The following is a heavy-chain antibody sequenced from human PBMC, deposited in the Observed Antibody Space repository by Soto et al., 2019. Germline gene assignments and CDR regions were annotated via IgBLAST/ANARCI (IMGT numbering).Heavy chain of an antibody. J-gene: IGHJ6*02. CDR3: ARDTKGKGSYLYYYYGMHV. D-gene: IGHD3-16*02. CDR2: IYYSGST. CDR1: VGSISSGDYY. V-gene: IGHV4-30-4*01. Sequence: SETVSLTCTVSVGSISSGDYYCSWIRQPPWKGLEWIGYIYYSGSTYYNPSLKSRVTISVDTSKNQFSLKLSSVTAADTAVYYCARDTKGKGSYLYYYYGMHVWGQATTVTVSS.